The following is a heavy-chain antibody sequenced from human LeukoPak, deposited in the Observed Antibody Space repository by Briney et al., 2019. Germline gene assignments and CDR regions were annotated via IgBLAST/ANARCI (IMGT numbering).Heavy chain of an antibody. J-gene: IGHJ4*02. CDR2: IYYSGST. Sequence: PSETLSLTCTVSGGSISSYYWSWIRQPPGKGLEWIGYIYYSGSTNYNPSLKSRVTISVDTSKNQFSLKLSSVTAADTAVYYCAGIYDSSGYYYDYWGQGTLVTVSS. D-gene: IGHD3-22*01. CDR1: GGSISSYY. V-gene: IGHV4-59*01. CDR3: AGIYDSSGYYYDY.